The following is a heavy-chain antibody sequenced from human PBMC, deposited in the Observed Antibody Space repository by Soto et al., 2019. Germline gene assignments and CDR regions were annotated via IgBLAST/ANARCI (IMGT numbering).Heavy chain of an antibody. V-gene: IGHV1-46*01. J-gene: IGHJ5*02. CDR3: ARVDWNYWWFDP. CDR2: INPSGGST. D-gene: IGHD1-7*01. Sequence: GASVKGSCKAAGYSFTIDYMHCVLQAPGQGLEWMGIINPSGGSTSYAQKFQGRVTMTRDTSTSTVYMELSSLRSEDTAVYYCARVDWNYWWFDPWGQGTLVTVSS. CDR1: GYSFTIDY.